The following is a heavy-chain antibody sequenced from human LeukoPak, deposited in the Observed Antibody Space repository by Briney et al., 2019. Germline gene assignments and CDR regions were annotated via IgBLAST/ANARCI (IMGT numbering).Heavy chain of an antibody. CDR1: GGSISSYY. J-gene: IGHJ5*02. CDR3: ARDRWDSSGYYYSWFDP. CDR2: IYTSGST. V-gene: IGHV4-4*07. Sequence: ETLSLPCTVSGGSISSYYWSWIRQPAGKGLEWIGRIYTSGSTNYNPSHKSRVTMSVDTSKNQFFLQLSSVTAADTAVYYCARDRWDSSGYYYSWFDPWGQGTLVTVSS. D-gene: IGHD3-22*01.